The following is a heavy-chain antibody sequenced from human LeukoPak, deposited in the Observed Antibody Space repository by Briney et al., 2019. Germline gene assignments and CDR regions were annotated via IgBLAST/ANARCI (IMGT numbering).Heavy chain of an antibody. CDR3: ARGGSIAAIDY. Sequence: SETLSLTCTVSGGSISNYYWSWIRQPAEKGLEWIGRISSSGSINYNPSLKSRVTMSVDTSKNQFSLKLSSVTAADTAVYYCARGGSIAAIDYWGQGTLVTVSS. CDR1: GGSISNYY. CDR2: ISSSGSI. J-gene: IGHJ4*02. V-gene: IGHV4-4*07. D-gene: IGHD6-25*01.